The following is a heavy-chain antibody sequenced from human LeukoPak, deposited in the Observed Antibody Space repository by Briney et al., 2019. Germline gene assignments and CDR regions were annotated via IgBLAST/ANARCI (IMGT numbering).Heavy chain of an antibody. D-gene: IGHD5-24*01. V-gene: IGHV1-2*02. J-gene: IGHJ4*02. CDR1: GYTFIGYY. CDR3: AREGVIGDGYNFFDY. Sequence: ASVKVSCKASGYTFIGYYMHWVRQAPGQGLEWMGWINPHSGGTNSEQNFQGRVTMSRDTSISTVYMELSRLRSDDTALYYCAREGVIGDGYNFFDYWGQGALVTVSS. CDR2: INPHSGGT.